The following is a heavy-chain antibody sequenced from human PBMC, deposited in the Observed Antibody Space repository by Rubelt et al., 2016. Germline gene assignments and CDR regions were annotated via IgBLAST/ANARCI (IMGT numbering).Heavy chain of an antibody. Sequence: QVQLVQSGAEVKKPGSSVKVSCKASGGTFSSYAISWVRQAPGQGLEWMGGIIPIFGTANYAQEVQGRGTITADESTSTAYMELSSLRSEDTAVYYCAREQQLVGGWFDPWGQGTLVTVSS. D-gene: IGHD6-13*01. CDR3: AREQQLVGGWFDP. CDR2: IIPIFGTA. V-gene: IGHV1-69*01. CDR1: GGTFSSYA. J-gene: IGHJ5*02.